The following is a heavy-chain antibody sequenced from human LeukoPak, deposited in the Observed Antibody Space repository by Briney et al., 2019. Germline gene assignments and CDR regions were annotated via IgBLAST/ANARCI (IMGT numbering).Heavy chain of an antibody. J-gene: IGHJ4*02. CDR3: AIDEIENGALAYTDY. CDR2: ISSSGSNI. Sequence: GGSLRLSCVASGFTFSDYYMSWIRQAPGKGLEWVSYISSSGSNIYYADSVKGRFTISRDNAKNSLYLQMNSLRAEATANYCAIDEIENGALAYTDYWGQGTLVTVSS. D-gene: IGHD4-17*01. V-gene: IGHV3-11*04. CDR1: GFTFSDYY.